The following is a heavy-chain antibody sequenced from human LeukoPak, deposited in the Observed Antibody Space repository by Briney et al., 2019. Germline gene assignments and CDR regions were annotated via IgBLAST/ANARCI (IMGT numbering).Heavy chain of an antibody. D-gene: IGHD5-24*01. CDR1: GFTFDDYG. J-gene: IGHJ4*02. V-gene: IGHV3-20*04. Sequence: GSLRLSCAASGFTFDDYGMSWVRQAPGKGLEWVSGINWNGGSTGYADSVKGRFTISRDNSKGTVYLQMNSLRHEDTAVYYCAKDDAWLQYGNWGRGTLVTVSS. CDR3: AKDDAWLQYGN. CDR2: INWNGGST.